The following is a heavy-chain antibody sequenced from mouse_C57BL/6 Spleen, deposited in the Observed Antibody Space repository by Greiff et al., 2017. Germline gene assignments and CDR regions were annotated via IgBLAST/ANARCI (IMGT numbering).Heavy chain of an antibody. V-gene: IGHV14-4*01. D-gene: IGHD2-5*01. J-gene: IGHJ3*01. CDR2: IDPENGDT. CDR3: TTPAYYSNYRFAY. CDR1: GFNIKDDY. Sequence: EVKLQESGAELVRPGASVKLSCTASGFNIKDDYMHWVKQRPEQGLEWIGWIDPENGDTEYASKFQGKATITADTSSNTAYLQLSSLTSEDTAVYYCTTPAYYSNYRFAYWGQGTLVTVSA.